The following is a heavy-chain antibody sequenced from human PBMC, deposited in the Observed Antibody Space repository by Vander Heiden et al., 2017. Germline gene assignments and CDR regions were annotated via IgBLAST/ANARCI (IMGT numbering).Heavy chain of an antibody. CDR1: GFIYTNHW. CDR3: ARDYSGSGSHDS. Sequence: EVQLVESGGGLVQPGGSLKLSCAASGFIYTNHWMSWVRQAPGKGLEWVANIKQDGSVIYYVDSVKGRFTISRDNAEKSLYLQMTSLRAEDTAVYYCARDYSGSGSHDSWGQGTLVTVSS. J-gene: IGHJ4*02. CDR2: IKQDGSVI. V-gene: IGHV3-7*01. D-gene: IGHD3-10*01.